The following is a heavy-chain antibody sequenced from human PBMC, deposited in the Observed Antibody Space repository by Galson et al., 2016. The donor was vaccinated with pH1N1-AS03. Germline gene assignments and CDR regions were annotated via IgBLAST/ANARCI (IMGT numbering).Heavy chain of an antibody. V-gene: IGHV1-69*01. CDR2: IMPIFGTT. CDR3: ARAPTYYFGLRAALDI. Sequence: SCKASGGPFRSYAISWVRQAPGQGLEWLGGIMPIFGTTNYAQKFQGRVTVTADESTSTVYMELSSLRSEDTAVYYCARAPTYYFGLRAALDIWGQGTMVTVSS. D-gene: IGHD3-10*01. J-gene: IGHJ3*02. CDR1: GGPFRSYA.